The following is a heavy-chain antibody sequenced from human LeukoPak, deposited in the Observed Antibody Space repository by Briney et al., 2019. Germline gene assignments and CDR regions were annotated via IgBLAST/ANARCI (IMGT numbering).Heavy chain of an antibody. D-gene: IGHD3-22*01. CDR1: GYTFTVYS. J-gene: IGHJ4*02. CDR2: INPNSGGT. V-gene: IGHV1-2*02. Sequence: ASVKVSCKASGYTFTVYSMHWVRQAPGQGLEWMGWINPNSGGTNYAQKFQGRVTMTRDTSISTAYMELSRLRSDDTAVYYCARDNSYYYDSSGYYYVWWGQGTLVTVSS. CDR3: ARDNSYYYDSSGYYYVW.